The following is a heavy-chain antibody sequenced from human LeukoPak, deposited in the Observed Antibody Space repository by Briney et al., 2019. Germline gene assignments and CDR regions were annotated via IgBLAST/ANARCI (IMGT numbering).Heavy chain of an antibody. CDR2: INAGNGNT. Sequence: ASVKVSCKASGYTFTSYAMHWVRQAPGQRPEWMGWINAGNGNTKYSQKFQGRVTITRDTSASTAYMELSSLRSEDTAVYYCALEPDSSGYFDYWGQGTLVTVSS. CDR3: ALEPDSSGYFDY. V-gene: IGHV1-3*01. D-gene: IGHD3-22*01. CDR1: GYTFTSYA. J-gene: IGHJ4*02.